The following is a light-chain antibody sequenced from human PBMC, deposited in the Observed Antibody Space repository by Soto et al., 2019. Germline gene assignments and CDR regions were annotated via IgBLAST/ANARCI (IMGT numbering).Light chain of an antibody. CDR2: SAS. CDR1: QSVTTY. J-gene: IGKJ1*01. V-gene: IGKV1-39*01. CDR3: QQNNAYPWT. Sequence: DIQMTQSPSSLSASVGDRVTISVRASQSVTTYVNWYQQRPGKAPELLIYSASSLQSGVPSRFSGSGSGTEFTLTISSLQPDDFATYYCQQNNAYPWTFGQGTKVDIK.